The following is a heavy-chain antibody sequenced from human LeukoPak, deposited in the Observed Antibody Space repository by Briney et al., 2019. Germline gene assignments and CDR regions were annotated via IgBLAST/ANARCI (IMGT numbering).Heavy chain of an antibody. CDR2: IYHSGST. Sequence: SETLSLTCTVSGGSISSGGYYWTWIRQHPGKGLEWIGYIYHSGSTYYNPSLKSRVTISVDTSENQFSLNLSSVTAADTAVNYCARDTGNSFDYWGQGTLVTVSS. V-gene: IGHV4-31*03. D-gene: IGHD4-17*01. CDR1: GGSISSGGYY. J-gene: IGHJ4*02. CDR3: ARDTGNSFDY.